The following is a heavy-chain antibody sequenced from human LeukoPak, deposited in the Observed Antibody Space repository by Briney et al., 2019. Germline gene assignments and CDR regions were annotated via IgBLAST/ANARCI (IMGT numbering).Heavy chain of an antibody. Sequence: GSLRLSCAASEFSVGSNYMTWVRQAPGKGLEWVSFIYSDNTHYSDSVKGRFTISRDNSKNTLYLQMNSLRAEDTAVYYCARDYSSSWYWGKYYYYYYYMDVWGKGTTVTVSS. V-gene: IGHV3-66*03. J-gene: IGHJ6*03. D-gene: IGHD6-13*01. CDR3: ARDYSSSWYWGKYYYYYYYMDV. CDR2: IYSDNT. CDR1: EFSVGSNY.